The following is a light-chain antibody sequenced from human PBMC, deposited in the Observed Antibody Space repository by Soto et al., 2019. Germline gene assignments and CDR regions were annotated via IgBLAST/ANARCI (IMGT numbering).Light chain of an antibody. CDR3: QQYDTPPTYI. J-gene: IGKJ2*01. V-gene: IGKV3-20*01. Sequence: EIVLTQSPGTLSLSPGERATLSCRASQSVRSTYLAWYQQKSGQPPRLLIYGASSRATGIPDRFSGSGSGTDFTLTISRLEPEDFAVYYCQQYDTPPTYIFGQGTKLEIK. CDR2: GAS. CDR1: QSVRSTY.